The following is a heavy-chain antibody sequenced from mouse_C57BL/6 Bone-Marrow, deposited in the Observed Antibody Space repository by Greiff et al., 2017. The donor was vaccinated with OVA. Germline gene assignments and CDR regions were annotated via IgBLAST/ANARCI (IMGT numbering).Heavy chain of an antibody. CDR2: IDPEDGET. J-gene: IGHJ3*01. Sequence: VQLQQSGAELVKPGASVKLSCTASGFNIKDYYMRWVKQRTEQGLEWIGRIDPEDGETKYAPKFQGKATITADTSSNTAYLQLSSLTSEDTAVYYCARGDYERFAYWGQGTLVTVSA. CDR1: GFNIKDYY. D-gene: IGHD2-4*01. CDR3: ARGDYERFAY. V-gene: IGHV14-2*01.